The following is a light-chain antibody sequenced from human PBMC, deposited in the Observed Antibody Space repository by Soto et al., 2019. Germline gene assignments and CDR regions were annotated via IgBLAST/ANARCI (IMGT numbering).Light chain of an antibody. J-gene: IGKJ4*01. CDR1: QSLLYTSNYKEY. CDR3: HQYYSPPLT. V-gene: IGKV4-1*01. Sequence: IVMTQSPDSLAVSQGERATIDFNSSQSLLYTSNYKEYLAWYQQKPRQPPKLLFYWASTRASGVPSRFSASASGTDFTLTISSLQAEDVAVYYCHQYYSPPLTFGGGTKVDIK. CDR2: WAS.